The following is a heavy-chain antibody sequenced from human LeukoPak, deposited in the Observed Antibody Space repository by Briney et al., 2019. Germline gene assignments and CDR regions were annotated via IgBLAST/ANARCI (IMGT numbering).Heavy chain of an antibody. Sequence: GGSLRLSCAASGFIFSSYWMHWVRQAPGKGLVWVARIKSDGTDTDYADSVKGRFIISRDNAKNSLYLQMNSLRAEDTAVYYCASAPSLRYFDWLEANDAFDIWGQGTMVTVSS. D-gene: IGHD3-9*01. V-gene: IGHV3-74*01. CDR2: IKSDGTDT. J-gene: IGHJ3*02. CDR1: GFIFSSYW. CDR3: ASAPSLRYFDWLEANDAFDI.